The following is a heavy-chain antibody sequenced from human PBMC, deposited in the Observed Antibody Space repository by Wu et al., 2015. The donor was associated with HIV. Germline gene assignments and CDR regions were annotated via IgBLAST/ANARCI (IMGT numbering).Heavy chain of an antibody. D-gene: IGHD3-9*01. Sequence: QVQLVQSGAEVKKPGASVKVSCKASGYTFTGYYMHWLRQAPGQGPEWMGWINPNSGGTNYAQKFQDRVTLTRDMSVSTAYMEMSGLRSDDTAVYYCARDYYDVLTTYSHYFFDLWGRGTLVTVSS. CDR3: ARDYYDVLTTYSHYFFDL. J-gene: IGHJ4*02. CDR2: INPNSGGT. CDR1: GYTFTGYY. V-gene: IGHV1-2*02.